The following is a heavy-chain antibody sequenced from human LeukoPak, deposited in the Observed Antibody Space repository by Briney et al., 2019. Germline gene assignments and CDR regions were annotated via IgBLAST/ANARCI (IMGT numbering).Heavy chain of an antibody. CDR3: ARESTGFDY. Sequence: SETLSLTCAVYGGSFSGYYWSWIRQPPGKGLEWIGEINHSGSTNYNPSLKSRVTISVDTSKNQFSLKLSSVTAADTAVYYCARESTGFDYWGQGTLVTVSS. J-gene: IGHJ4*02. D-gene: IGHD2-2*01. V-gene: IGHV4-34*01. CDR2: INHSGST. CDR1: GGSFSGYY.